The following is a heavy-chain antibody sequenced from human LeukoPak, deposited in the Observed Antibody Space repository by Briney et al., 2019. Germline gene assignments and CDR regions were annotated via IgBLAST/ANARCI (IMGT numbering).Heavy chain of an antibody. Sequence: QPGGSLRLSCAASGFTFSSYAMHWVRQAPGKGLEWVAVISYDGSNKYYADSVKGRFTISRDNSKNTLHLQMNSLRAEDTAVYYCARDSRAMKTFDIWGQGTMVTVSS. J-gene: IGHJ3*02. V-gene: IGHV3-30*01. CDR1: GFTFSSYA. CDR2: ISYDGSNK. D-gene: IGHD2-2*01. CDR3: ARDSRAMKTFDI.